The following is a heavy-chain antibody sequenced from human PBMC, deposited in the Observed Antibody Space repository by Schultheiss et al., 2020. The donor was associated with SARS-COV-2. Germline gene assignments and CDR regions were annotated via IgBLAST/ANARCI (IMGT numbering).Heavy chain of an antibody. J-gene: IGHJ4*02. V-gene: IGHV3-23*01. D-gene: IGHD1-26*01. CDR3: AKDLGSLPTHYFDY. CDR2: ISGSGGST. Sequence: GGSLRLSCAASGFTFSDAWMSWVRQAAGKGLEWVSAISGSGGSTYYADSVKGRFTISRDNSKNTLYLQMNSLRAEDTAVYYCAKDLGSLPTHYFDYWGQGTLVTVSS. CDR1: GFTFSDAW.